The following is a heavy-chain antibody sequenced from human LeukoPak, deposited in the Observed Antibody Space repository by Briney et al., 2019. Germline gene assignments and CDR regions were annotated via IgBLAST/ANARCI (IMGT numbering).Heavy chain of an antibody. Sequence: SETLSLTCTVSGGSISGYYWSWIRQPPGKGLEWIGYIYYTGSTNYDPSLESRVTISVDTSKNQFSLKLSSVTAADTAVYYCASVSGYYPPHFDYYYYMDVWGKGTTVTVSS. CDR1: GGSISGYY. CDR3: ASVSGYYPPHFDYYYYMDV. D-gene: IGHD3-3*01. V-gene: IGHV4-59*01. CDR2: IYYTGST. J-gene: IGHJ6*03.